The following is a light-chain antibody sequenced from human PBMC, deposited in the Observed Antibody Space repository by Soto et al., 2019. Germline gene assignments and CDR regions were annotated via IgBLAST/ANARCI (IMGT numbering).Light chain of an antibody. Sequence: DIQMTQSPSSLSASIGDRVTITCRASRGISDSLAWYQQKPGKVPQLLIYAASTLQSGVPSRFSGSGSGTDFTLTISNLQPEDVATYYCQKYNSALGTFGQGTKVESK. V-gene: IGKV1-27*01. J-gene: IGKJ1*01. CDR2: AAS. CDR3: QKYNSALGT. CDR1: RGISDS.